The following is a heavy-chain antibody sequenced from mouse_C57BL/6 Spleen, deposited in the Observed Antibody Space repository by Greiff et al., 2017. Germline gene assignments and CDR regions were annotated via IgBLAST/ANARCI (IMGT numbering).Heavy chain of an antibody. D-gene: IGHD1-1*01. V-gene: IGHV1-62-2*01. CDR1: GYTFTEYT. J-gene: IGHJ1*03. CDR2: FYPGSGSI. CDR3: ARHEWAYYYGSSYGWYFDV. Sequence: QVQLKQSGAELVKPGASVKLSCKASGYTFTEYTIHWVKQRSGQGLEWIGWFYPGSGSIKYNEKFKDKDTLTADKSSSTVYMELSRLTSEDSAGYFWARHEWAYYYGSSYGWYFDVWGTGTTVTVSS.